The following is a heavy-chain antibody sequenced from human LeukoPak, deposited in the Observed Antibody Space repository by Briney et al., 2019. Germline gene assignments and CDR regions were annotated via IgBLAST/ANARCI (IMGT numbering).Heavy chain of an antibody. CDR3: ARSVAAAVGI. J-gene: IGHJ4*02. CDR1: GFTFSSYS. V-gene: IGHV3-21*01. Sequence: PGGSLRLSCAASGFTFSSYSMNWVRQAPGKGLEWVSSISSSSYIYYADSVKGRFTISRDNAKNSLYLQMNSLGAEDTAVYYCARSVAAAVGIWGQGTLVTVSS. CDR2: ISSSSYI. D-gene: IGHD6-13*01.